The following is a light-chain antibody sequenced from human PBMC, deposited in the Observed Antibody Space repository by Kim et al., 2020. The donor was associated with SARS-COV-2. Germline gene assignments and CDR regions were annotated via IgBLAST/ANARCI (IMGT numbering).Light chain of an antibody. CDR1: QSVSTD. J-gene: IGKJ2*01. V-gene: IGKV3-15*01. CDR2: GAS. CDR3: QQYNKWPPYT. Sequence: APVERATLSCSAGQSVSTDLAGYQPRPGQAPRLLIYGASTRSTGVPARCSGSGSGTEFTLTITSLQSEDFAVYFCQQYNKWPPYTFGQGTKLEI.